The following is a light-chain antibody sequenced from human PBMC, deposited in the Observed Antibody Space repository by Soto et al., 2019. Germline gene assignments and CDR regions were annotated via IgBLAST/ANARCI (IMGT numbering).Light chain of an antibody. V-gene: IGLV2-14*01. Sequence: QSALTQPASVSGSPGQSITIACTGTSSDVGGYNFVSWYQQHPGKAPRLIIYEVSSRPSGVSYRISGSKSGNTASLTISGLHADDEADYYCSSYTLRNTLVLFGGGTKLTVL. J-gene: IGLJ3*02. CDR2: EVS. CDR3: SSYTLRNTLVL. CDR1: SSDVGGYNF.